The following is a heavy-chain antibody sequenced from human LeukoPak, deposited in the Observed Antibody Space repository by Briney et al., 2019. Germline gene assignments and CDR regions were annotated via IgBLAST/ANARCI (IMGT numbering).Heavy chain of an antibody. J-gene: IGHJ4*02. Sequence: GGSLRLSCAASGFTFSMYWMSWVRQAPGKGLEWVANIKHDGSEKYYVDSVKGRFTISRDNAKNSLYLQMNSLRAEDTAVYYCARDSLAYYDFWTPFNDYWGQGTLVTVSS. CDR3: ARDSLAYYDFWTPFNDY. CDR1: GFTFSMYW. D-gene: IGHD3-3*01. CDR2: IKHDGSEK. V-gene: IGHV3-7*01.